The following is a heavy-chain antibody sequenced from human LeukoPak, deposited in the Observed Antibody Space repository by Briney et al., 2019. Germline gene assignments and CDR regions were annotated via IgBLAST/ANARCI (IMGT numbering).Heavy chain of an antibody. CDR1: GLTFSSYG. Sequence: QPGRSLRLSCVVSGLTFSSYGMHWVRQAPGKGLEWVAVISYDGGNKYYADSVKGRFTISRDNSKNTLYLQMNSLRAEDTAVFYCAKDAPPCSGGSCYSGYYFYGMDVWGKGTTVTVSS. V-gene: IGHV3-30*18. CDR2: ISYDGGNK. CDR3: AKDAPPCSGGSCYSGYYFYGMDV. J-gene: IGHJ6*04. D-gene: IGHD2-15*01.